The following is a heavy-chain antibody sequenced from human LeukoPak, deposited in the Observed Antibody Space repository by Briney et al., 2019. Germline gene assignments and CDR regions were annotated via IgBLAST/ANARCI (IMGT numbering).Heavy chain of an antibody. V-gene: IGHV4-34*01. Sequence: SETLSLTCGVYGGSFSGYYWSWIRQPPGKGLEWIGEINPRGSTNYNPSLESRVTLSADTSKNQFSLTLNSVTAADTAVYYCARRRLGYYFDYWGQGTLVTVSS. J-gene: IGHJ4*02. CDR3: ARRRLGYYFDY. CDR1: GGSFSGYY. CDR2: INPRGST. D-gene: IGHD5-24*01.